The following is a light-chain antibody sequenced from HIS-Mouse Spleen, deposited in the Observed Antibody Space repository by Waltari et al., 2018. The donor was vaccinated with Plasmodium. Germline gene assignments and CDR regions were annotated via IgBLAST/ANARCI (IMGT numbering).Light chain of an antibody. Sequence: QTVVTQEPSLTVSPGGTVTLTCPSSTGAVTSGYYPNWFQQKPGQAPRALISSTSNKHSWSPARFSGSLLGGKAALTLSGVQPEDEAEYYCLLYYGGARVFGGGTKLTVL. CDR1: TGAVTSGYY. CDR3: LLYYGGARV. V-gene: IGLV7-43*01. J-gene: IGLJ3*02. CDR2: STS.